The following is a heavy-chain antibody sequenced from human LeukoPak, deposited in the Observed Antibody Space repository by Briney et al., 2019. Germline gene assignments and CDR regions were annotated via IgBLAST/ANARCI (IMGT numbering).Heavy chain of an antibody. V-gene: IGHV3-23*01. CDR2: ISGSGGAT. Sequence: PGRSLRLSCAASGFIFSGYAMSWVRQAPGKGLEWLSTISGSGGATYYADSVKGRFTISRDNSKSTLYLQVNSLRAEDTALYYCTHMIRGTYNDYWGQGTLVTVSS. J-gene: IGHJ4*02. CDR1: GFIFSGYA. CDR3: THMIRGTYNDY. D-gene: IGHD3-10*01.